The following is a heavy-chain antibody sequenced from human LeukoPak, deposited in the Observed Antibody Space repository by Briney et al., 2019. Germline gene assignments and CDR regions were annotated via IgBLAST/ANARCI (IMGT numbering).Heavy chain of an antibody. CDR2: INPNSGGT. D-gene: IGHD6-6*01. CDR1: GYTFTGYY. J-gene: IGHJ4*02. Sequence: ASVKVSRKASGYTFTGYYMHWVRQAPGQGLEWMGWINPNSGGTNYAQKFQGRITMTRDTSISTAYMELSRLRSDDTAMYYCAREHSSSSGKVFDYWGQGTLVTVSS. CDR3: AREHSSSSGKVFDY. V-gene: IGHV1-2*02.